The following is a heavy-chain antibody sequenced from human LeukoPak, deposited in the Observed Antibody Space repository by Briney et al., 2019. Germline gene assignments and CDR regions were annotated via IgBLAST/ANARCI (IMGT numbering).Heavy chain of an antibody. J-gene: IGHJ4*02. CDR1: GFTFSDHY. CDR3: ASSITGVLIDY. D-gene: IGHD1-20*01. Sequence: PGGSLRLSCTASGFTFSDHYMSWIRQAPGKGLEWLSYINSRGSSIYYEDSVKGRFTISRDNAQNSLYLQMNSLRAGDTAVYYCASSITGVLIDYWGQGTLVTVSS. CDR2: INSRGSSI. V-gene: IGHV3-11*04.